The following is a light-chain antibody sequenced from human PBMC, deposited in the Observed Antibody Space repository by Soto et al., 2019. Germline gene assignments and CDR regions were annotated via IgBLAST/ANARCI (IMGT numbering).Light chain of an antibody. Sequence: EIVLTQSPGTLSLSPGERATLSCRASQSVASRNLAWYQQKSGQAPRLLIYGASSRAIHTPDRFSGSGSGTDFTLTISGLEPEDFAVYYCQHFGNSLWTLGQGTKVDTK. CDR1: QSVASRN. CDR3: QHFGNSLWT. J-gene: IGKJ1*01. V-gene: IGKV3-20*01. CDR2: GAS.